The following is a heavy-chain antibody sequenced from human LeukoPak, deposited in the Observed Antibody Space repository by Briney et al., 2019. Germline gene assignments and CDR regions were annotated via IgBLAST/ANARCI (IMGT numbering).Heavy chain of an antibody. CDR2: ISGSGGST. CDR3: ARDLATVTTRDY. D-gene: IGHD4-17*01. V-gene: IGHV3-23*01. J-gene: IGHJ4*02. CDR1: GFTFSSYA. Sequence: GGSLRLSCAASGFTFSSYAMSWVRQAPGKGLEWVSAISGSGGSTYYADSVKGRFTISRDNSKNTLYLQMNSLRAEDTAVYYRARDLATVTTRDYWGQGTLVTVSS.